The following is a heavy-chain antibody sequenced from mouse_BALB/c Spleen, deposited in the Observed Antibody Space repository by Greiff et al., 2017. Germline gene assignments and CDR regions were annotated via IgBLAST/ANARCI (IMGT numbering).Heavy chain of an antibody. D-gene: IGHD2-1*01. CDR2: FYPGDGDT. V-gene: IGHV1-80*01. J-gene: IGHJ2*01. CDR1: GYAFSSYW. CDR3: ARSDYGKGFDY. Sequence: VQLQQSGAELVRPGSSVKISCKASGYAFSSYWMNWVKQRPGQGLEGIGQFYPGDGDTNYNGKFKGKATLTADKSSSTAYMQLSSLTSEDSAVYFCARSDYGKGFDYWGQGTTLTVSS.